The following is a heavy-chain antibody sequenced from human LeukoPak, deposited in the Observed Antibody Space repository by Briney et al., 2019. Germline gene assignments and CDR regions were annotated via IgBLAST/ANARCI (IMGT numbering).Heavy chain of an antibody. CDR3: ANWDGDKSAYDT. D-gene: IGHD3-10*01. CDR1: EFTFSNYW. J-gene: IGHJ3*02. CDR2: ISYDGSNK. V-gene: IGHV3-30*18. Sequence: GGSLRLSCAASEFTFSNYWMSWVRQAPGKGLEWVTHISYDGSNKYYRESVKGRFTISRDNSKNMLYLQMDSLRPEDTAVYYCANWDGDKSAYDTWGQGTMVTVSS.